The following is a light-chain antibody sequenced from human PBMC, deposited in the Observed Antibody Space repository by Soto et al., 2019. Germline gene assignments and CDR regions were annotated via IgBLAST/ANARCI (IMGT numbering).Light chain of an antibody. Sequence: QSALTQPASVSGSPGQSITISCTGTSNDIGGYNLVSWYQQHPGKAPKLIIYEVTNRPSGVSNRFSGSKSGNTASLTISGLQAEDEADYYCSSYTTSSTRVFGTGTKVTVL. CDR1: SNDIGGYNL. CDR3: SSYTTSSTRV. V-gene: IGLV2-14*02. CDR2: EVT. J-gene: IGLJ1*01.